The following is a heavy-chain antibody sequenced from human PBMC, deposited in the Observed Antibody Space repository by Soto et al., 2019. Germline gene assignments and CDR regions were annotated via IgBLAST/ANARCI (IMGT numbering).Heavy chain of an antibody. Sequence: ASVKVSCKASGYTFTSYDINWVRQATGQGLEWMGWMNPNSGNTGYAQKFQGRVTMTRNTSISTAYMELSSLRSEDTAVYYCARGSRNYDILTGYYSKYDDWGQGTLVTVSS. D-gene: IGHD3-9*01. CDR3: ARGSRNYDILTGYYSKYDD. CDR2: MNPNSGNT. V-gene: IGHV1-8*01. CDR1: GYTFTSYD. J-gene: IGHJ4*02.